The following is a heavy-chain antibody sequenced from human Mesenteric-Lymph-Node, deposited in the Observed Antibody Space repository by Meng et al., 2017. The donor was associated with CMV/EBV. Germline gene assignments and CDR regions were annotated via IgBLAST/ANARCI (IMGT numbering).Heavy chain of an antibody. V-gene: IGHV1-69*01. CDR3: ARFIDIWSGFYRGWLDP. CDR2: IIPVHRTT. Sequence: GPLLSFGITWVRQAPGQGPEWMGGIIPVHRTTNYPQKFEGRVTISADESTNTAYIELNGLNSEDTAVYYCARFIDIWSGFYRGWLDPWGQGTLVTVSS. CDR1: GPLLSFG. J-gene: IGHJ5*02. D-gene: IGHD3-3*01.